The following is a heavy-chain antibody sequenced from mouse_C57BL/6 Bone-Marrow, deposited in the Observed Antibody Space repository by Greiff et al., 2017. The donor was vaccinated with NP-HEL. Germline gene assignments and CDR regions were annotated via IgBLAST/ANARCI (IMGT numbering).Heavy chain of an antibody. V-gene: IGHV1-26*01. Sequence: VQLQQSGPELVKPGASVKISCKASGYTFTDYYMNWVKQSHGKSLEWIGDINPNNGGTSYNQKFKGKATLTVDKSSSTAYMELRSLTSEDSAVYYCAGVGRYFDYWGQGTTLTVSS. CDR1: GYTFTDYY. CDR2: INPNNGGT. D-gene: IGHD4-1*01. J-gene: IGHJ2*01. CDR3: AGVGRYFDY.